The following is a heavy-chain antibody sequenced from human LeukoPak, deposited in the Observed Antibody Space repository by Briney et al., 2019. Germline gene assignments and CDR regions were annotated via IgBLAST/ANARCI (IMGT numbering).Heavy chain of an antibody. J-gene: IGHJ4*02. V-gene: IGHV3-9*01. Sequence: PGGSLRLSCAASGFTFDDYAMHWVRQAPGKGLEWVPGISWNSGSTSYADSVKGRFTISRDNAKNSLYLQMNSLRAEDTALYYCVKSLGSSFFDYWGQGTLVTVSS. CDR1: GFTFDDYA. CDR3: VKSLGSSFFDY. D-gene: IGHD3-10*01. CDR2: ISWNSGST.